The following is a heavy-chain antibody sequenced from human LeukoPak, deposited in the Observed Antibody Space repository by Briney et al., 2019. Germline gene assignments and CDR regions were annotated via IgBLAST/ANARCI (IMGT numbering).Heavy chain of an antibody. D-gene: IGHD2-15*01. J-gene: IGHJ4*02. CDR1: GFTFSSYA. V-gene: IGHV3-23*01. CDR3: AKATCSGGRCYGPFDY. Sequence: PGGSLRLSCAASGFTFSSYAMSWVRQAPGKGLEWVSAISGSGGSTYYADSVKGRFTISRDNSKNTLYLQMNSLRAEDTAVYYCAKATCSGGRCYGPFDYWGQGTLVTVSS. CDR2: ISGSGGST.